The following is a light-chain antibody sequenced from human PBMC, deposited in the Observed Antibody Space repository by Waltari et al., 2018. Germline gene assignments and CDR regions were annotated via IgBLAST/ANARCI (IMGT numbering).Light chain of an antibody. CDR1: RSDICAYNS. Sequence: QSALTQPASVSASPGQSITISCTGTRSDICAYNSVSWYQQHSGKAPKLIIFGVSDRPSGVSNRFSASKSSNTASLTISGLQAEDEADYYCASFTNTNTWVFGGGTKVTVL. CDR2: GVS. V-gene: IGLV2-14*03. CDR3: ASFTNTNTWV. J-gene: IGLJ3*02.